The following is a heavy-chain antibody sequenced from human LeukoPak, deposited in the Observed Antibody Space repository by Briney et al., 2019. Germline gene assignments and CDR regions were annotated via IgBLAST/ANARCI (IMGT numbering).Heavy chain of an antibody. D-gene: IGHD2-2*01. V-gene: IGHV3-30*18. CDR1: GFTSSSDG. Sequence: GGSLRLSCAASGFTSSSDGMHCGRQAPGKGLEWVAVISYDGSNKYYADSVKDRFTISRDNSKNTLYLQMNSLRAEDTAVYYCAKWYCSSTSCSPVNYWGQGTLVTVSS. J-gene: IGHJ4*02. CDR2: ISYDGSNK. CDR3: AKWYCSSTSCSPVNY.